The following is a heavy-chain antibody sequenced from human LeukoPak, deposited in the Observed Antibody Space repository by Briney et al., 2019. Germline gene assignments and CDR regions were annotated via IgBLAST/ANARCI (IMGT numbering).Heavy chain of an antibody. V-gene: IGHV3-48*03. CDR1: GFTFSSFE. Sequence: PGGSLRLSCAASGFTFSSFEMNWVRQAPGKGLEWVSYISSSGSTINYADSVKGRFTISRDNAKNSLYLQMDSLRGEDTAVYYCARVGYSYGYYYYGMDVWGQGTTVTVPS. D-gene: IGHD5-18*01. CDR2: ISSSGSTI. CDR3: ARVGYSYGYYYYGMDV. J-gene: IGHJ6*02.